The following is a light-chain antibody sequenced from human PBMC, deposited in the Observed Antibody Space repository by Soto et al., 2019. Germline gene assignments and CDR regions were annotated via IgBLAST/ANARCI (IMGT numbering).Light chain of an antibody. Sequence: PVETAPVSCRASQSVRSTYLVWYQQKPGQAPRLLIYGASSRATGIPDRFSGSGSGTDFTLTISRLEPEDFAVYYCQQFGGSPWTFRQGTKVDIK. CDR3: QQFGGSPWT. CDR1: QSVRSTY. J-gene: IGKJ1*01. CDR2: GAS. V-gene: IGKV3-20*01.